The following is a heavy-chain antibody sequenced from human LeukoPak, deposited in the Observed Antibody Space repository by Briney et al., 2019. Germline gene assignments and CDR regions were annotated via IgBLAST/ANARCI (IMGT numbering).Heavy chain of an antibody. Sequence: PSETLSLTCTVSGGSISNYYRNWIRQPPGKGLEWIGFIYHTESTSYNPSLTSRVTISLDRSKSQFSRKLTSVTAADTAFYYCARGRISASNTGAFDSWGQGTMGTVSS. J-gene: IGHJ3*02. CDR2: IYHTEST. CDR1: GGSISNYY. D-gene: IGHD3-3*02. V-gene: IGHV4-59*01. CDR3: ARGRISASNTGAFDS.